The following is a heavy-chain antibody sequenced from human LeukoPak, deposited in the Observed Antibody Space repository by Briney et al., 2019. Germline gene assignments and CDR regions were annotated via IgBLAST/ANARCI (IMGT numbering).Heavy chain of an antibody. J-gene: IGHJ2*01. Sequence: GGSLRLSCAASGFTFSSYGMHWVRQAPGKGLEWVAVISYDGSNKYYADSVKGRFTITRDNSKNTLYLQMNSLRADDTAVYYCVRTRGGDYGYWYFDLWGRGTLVTVSS. CDR1: GFTFSSYG. CDR3: VRTRGGDYGYWYFDL. CDR2: ISYDGSNK. V-gene: IGHV3-30*03. D-gene: IGHD4-17*01.